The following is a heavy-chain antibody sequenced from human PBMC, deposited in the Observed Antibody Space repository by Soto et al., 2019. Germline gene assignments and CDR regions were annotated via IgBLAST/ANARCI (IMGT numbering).Heavy chain of an antibody. V-gene: IGHV4-61*01. CDR1: GGSVSSGSYY. CDR2: IYYSGST. CDR3: ARGFDSSGYYYVVFPLFDY. D-gene: IGHD3-22*01. Sequence: QVQLQESGPGLVKPSETLSLTCTVSGGSVSSGSYYWSWIRQPPGKGLEWIGYIYYSGSTNYNPSLKSRVTISVDTSKNQFSLKLSSVTAADTAVYYCARGFDSSGYYYVVFPLFDYWGQGTLVTVSS. J-gene: IGHJ4*02.